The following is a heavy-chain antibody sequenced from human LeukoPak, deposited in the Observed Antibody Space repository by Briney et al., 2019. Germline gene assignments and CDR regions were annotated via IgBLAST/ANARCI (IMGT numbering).Heavy chain of an antibody. J-gene: IGHJ6*04. CDR1: GGSISSSSYS. D-gene: IGHD3-10*01. CDR2: IYYSGST. Sequence: SETLSLTCTVSGGSISSSSYSWGWIRQPPGKGLEWIGSIYYSGSTYYNPSLKSRVTISVDTSKNQFSLKLSSVTAADTAVYYYARDGGSGSYYQVWGKGTTVTVSS. CDR3: ARDGGSGSYYQV. V-gene: IGHV4-39*07.